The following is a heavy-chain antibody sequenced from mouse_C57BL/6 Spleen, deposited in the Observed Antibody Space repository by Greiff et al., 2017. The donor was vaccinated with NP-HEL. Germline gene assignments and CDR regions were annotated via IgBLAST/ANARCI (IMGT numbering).Heavy chain of an antibody. D-gene: IGHD1-1*01. Sequence: QVQLQQPGAELVKPGASVKMSCKASGYTFTSYWITWVKQRPGQGLEWIGDIYPGSGSTNYNEKFKSKATLTLDTASSTAYMQLSSLTSEDSAVYYCARAREITTVSSGGYFDYWGQGTTLTVSS. J-gene: IGHJ2*01. V-gene: IGHV1-55*01. CDR2: IYPGSGST. CDR1: GYTFTSYW. CDR3: ARAREITTVSSGGYFDY.